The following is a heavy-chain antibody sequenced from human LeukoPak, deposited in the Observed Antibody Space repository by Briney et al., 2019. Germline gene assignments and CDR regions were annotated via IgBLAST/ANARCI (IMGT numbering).Heavy chain of an antibody. CDR1: GYTFTGYY. J-gene: IGHJ4*02. D-gene: IGHD2-2*01. Sequence: ASVKVSCKASGYTFTGYYMHWVRQAPGQGLEWMGIINPSGGSTSYAQKFQGRVTMTRDTSTSTVYMELSSLRSEDTAVYYCARAGGVVVPAARLDYWGQGTLVTVSS. V-gene: IGHV1-46*01. CDR3: ARAGGVVVPAARLDY. CDR2: INPSGGST.